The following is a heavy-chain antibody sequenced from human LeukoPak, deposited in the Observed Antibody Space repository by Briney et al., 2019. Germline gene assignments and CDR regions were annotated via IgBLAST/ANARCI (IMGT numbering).Heavy chain of an antibody. J-gene: IGHJ6*02. CDR2: INTNTGNP. CDR1: GYTFTSYD. Sequence: ASVKVSCKASGYTFTSYDINWVRQATGQGLEWMGWINTNTGNPTYAQGFTGRFVFSLDTSVSTAYLQISSLKAEDTAVYYCARDNIVATSYYYGMDVWGQGTTVTVSS. V-gene: IGHV7-4-1*02. D-gene: IGHD5-12*01. CDR3: ARDNIVATSYYYGMDV.